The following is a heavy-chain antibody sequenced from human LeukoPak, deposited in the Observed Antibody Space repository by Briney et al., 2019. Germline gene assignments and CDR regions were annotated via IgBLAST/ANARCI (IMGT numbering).Heavy chain of an antibody. CDR1: GGSISSGGYY. CDR3: ARAVYDYIWGSYRFDY. D-gene: IGHD3-16*02. V-gene: IGHV4-31*03. CDR2: IYYSGST. J-gene: IGHJ4*02. Sequence: SQTLSLTCTVSGGSISSGGYYWSWIRQHPGKGLEWIGFIYYSGSTYYNPSLKSRVTFSVDTSKNQFSLKLSSVNAADTAVYYCARAVYDYIWGSYRFDYWGQGTLVTVSS.